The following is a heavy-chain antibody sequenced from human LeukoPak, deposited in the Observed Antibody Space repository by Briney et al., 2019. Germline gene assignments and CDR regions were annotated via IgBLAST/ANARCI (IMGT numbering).Heavy chain of an antibody. CDR3: ARARGFGGYWFDP. D-gene: IGHD3-10*01. CDR1: GGSFSGYY. J-gene: IGHJ5*02. CDR2: INHSGST. V-gene: IGHV4-34*01. Sequence: SETLSLTCAVYGGSFSGYYWSWIRQPPGKGLEWIGEINHSGSTNYNPSLKSRVTISVDTSKNQFSLKLSSVTAADTAVYYCARARGFGGYWFDPWGQGTLVTVSS.